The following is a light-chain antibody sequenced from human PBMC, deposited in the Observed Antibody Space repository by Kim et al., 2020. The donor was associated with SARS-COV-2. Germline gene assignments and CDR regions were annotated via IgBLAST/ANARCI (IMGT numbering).Light chain of an antibody. CDR3: QKYNSAPSIA. CDR2: AAS. CDR1: QGISNY. V-gene: IGKV1-27*01. J-gene: IGKJ5*01. Sequence: SVGDRVTITCRSIQGISNYLAWYQQKPGKVPKLLIYAASTLQSGVPSRFSGSGSGTEFTLTISSLQPEDVATYYCQKYNSAPSIAFGQGTRLEIK.